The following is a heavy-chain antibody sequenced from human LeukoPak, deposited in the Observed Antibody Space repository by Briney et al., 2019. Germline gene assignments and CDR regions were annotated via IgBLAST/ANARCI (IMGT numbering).Heavy chain of an antibody. Sequence: GGSLRLSCAASGFTFSGWFVSWIRQAPGTGLEWVSYISNSGNTIYYADSVKGRFTISRDNVKKTVNLQMNSLRAEDTAMYYCARGHFGLDVWGQGTTVTVSS. CDR2: ISNSGNTI. V-gene: IGHV3-11*01. J-gene: IGHJ6*02. CDR1: GFTFSGWF. CDR3: ARGHFGLDV.